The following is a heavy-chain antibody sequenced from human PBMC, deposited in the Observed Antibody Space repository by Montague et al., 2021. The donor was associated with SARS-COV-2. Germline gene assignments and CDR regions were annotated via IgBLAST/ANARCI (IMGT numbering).Heavy chain of an antibody. D-gene: IGHD3-9*01. Sequence: SETLSLTCTVSGGSISSSSYYWGWIRQPPEKGLEWIGSIYYSGSTYYNPSLKSRVTISVDTSKNQFSLKLSSVTAADTAVYYCATYYDILTGYYIDAFDIWGQGTMVTVSS. CDR1: GGSISSSSYY. CDR2: IYYSGST. CDR3: ATYYDILTGYYIDAFDI. J-gene: IGHJ3*02. V-gene: IGHV4-39*01.